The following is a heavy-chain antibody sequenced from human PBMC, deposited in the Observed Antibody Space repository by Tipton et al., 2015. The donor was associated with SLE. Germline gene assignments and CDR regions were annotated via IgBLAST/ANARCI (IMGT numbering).Heavy chain of an antibody. CDR1: RGSFSGYS. CDR3: ARGVAGYYFYYYMDV. Sequence: TLSLTCAVYRGSFSGYSRTWIRQSPGRGLEWIGEFNHTGTTNYNPSLKSRVTLSVDTSKSQFSLKLSSVTAADTAVYYCARGVAGYYFYYYMDVWGKGTTVTISS. CDR2: FNHTGTT. V-gene: IGHV4-34*01. J-gene: IGHJ6*03. D-gene: IGHD3-10*01.